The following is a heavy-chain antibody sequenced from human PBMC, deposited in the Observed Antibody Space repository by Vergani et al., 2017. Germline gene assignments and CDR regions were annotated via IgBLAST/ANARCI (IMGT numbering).Heavy chain of an antibody. V-gene: IGHV1-69*02. CDR3: ARGAYTYYDILTGYQKGSFDY. Sequence: QVQLVQSGAEVKKPGSSVKVSCKASGGTFSSYTISWVRQAPGQGLEWMGRIIPILGIANYAQKFQGRVTITAYKSTSTAYMELSSLRSEDTAVYYCARGAYTYYDILTGYQKGSFDYWGQGTLVTVSS. J-gene: IGHJ4*02. CDR2: IIPILGIA. D-gene: IGHD3-9*01. CDR1: GGTFSSYT.